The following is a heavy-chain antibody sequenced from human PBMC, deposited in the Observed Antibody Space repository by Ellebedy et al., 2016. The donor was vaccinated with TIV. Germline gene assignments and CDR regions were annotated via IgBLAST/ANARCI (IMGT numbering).Heavy chain of an antibody. D-gene: IGHD5-12*01. Sequence: SETLSLXCTVSGGSISSYYWSWIRQPAGSGLEWIGRIYSSGSTNYNPSLKSRVTMSVDTSKNQFSLRLTSMTAADTAVYYCARSPLSSGNVPYFDYWGQGILVTVSS. CDR1: GGSISSYY. V-gene: IGHV4-4*07. CDR2: IYSSGST. CDR3: ARSPLSSGNVPYFDY. J-gene: IGHJ4*02.